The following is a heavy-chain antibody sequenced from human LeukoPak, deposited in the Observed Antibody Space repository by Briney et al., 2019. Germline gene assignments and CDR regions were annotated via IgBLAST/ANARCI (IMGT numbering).Heavy chain of an antibody. Sequence: SETLSRTCTVSGYSISSGYYWGWIRQPPGKGLEWIGSIYHSGSTYYNPSLKSRVTISVDTSKNQFSLKLSSVTAADTAVYYCARDSTYCSSTSCYKDFDYWGQGTLVTVSS. CDR3: ARDSTYCSSTSCYKDFDY. D-gene: IGHD2-2*02. J-gene: IGHJ4*02. CDR2: IYHSGST. CDR1: GYSISSGYY. V-gene: IGHV4-38-2*02.